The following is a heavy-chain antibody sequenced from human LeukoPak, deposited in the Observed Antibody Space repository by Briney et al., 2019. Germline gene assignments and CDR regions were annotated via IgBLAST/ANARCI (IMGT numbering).Heavy chain of an antibody. CDR1: GYTFTSYD. J-gene: IGHJ6*02. CDR2: MNPNSGNT. Sequence: ASVKVSCKASGYTFTSYDINWVRQATGQGLEWMGWMNPNSGNTGYAQKLQGRVTMTRNTSISTAYMELSSLRSEDTAVYYCAREYSYGPGPYYYYYYGMDVWGQGTTVTVSS. D-gene: IGHD5-18*01. CDR3: AREYSYGPGPYYYYYYGMDV. V-gene: IGHV1-8*01.